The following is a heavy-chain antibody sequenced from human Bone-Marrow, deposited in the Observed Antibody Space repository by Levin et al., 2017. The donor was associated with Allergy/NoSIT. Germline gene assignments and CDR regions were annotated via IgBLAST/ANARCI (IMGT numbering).Heavy chain of an antibody. V-gene: IGHV3-23*01. D-gene: IGHD4-17*01. CDR2: ISGSGGST. CDR3: AAYYGDLLGAFDI. CDR1: GFTFSSYA. J-gene: IGHJ3*02. Sequence: PGESLKISCAASGFTFSSYAMSWVRQAPGKGLEWVSAISGSGGSTYYADSVKGRFTISRDNSKNTLYLQMNSLRAEDTAVYYCAAYYGDLLGAFDIWGQGTMVTVSS.